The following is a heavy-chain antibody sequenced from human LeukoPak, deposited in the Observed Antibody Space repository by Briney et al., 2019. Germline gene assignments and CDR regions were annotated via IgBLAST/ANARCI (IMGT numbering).Heavy chain of an antibody. CDR3: AALIIGRPFDY. J-gene: IGHJ4*02. D-gene: IGHD1-26*01. Sequence: GGSLRLSCVASGFTFSAYWMSWVRQAPGKGLEYMASIKQDGSETYYVDSVKGRFTISRDNAKDSLDLQMNNLRAEDTAVYYCAALIIGRPFDYWGQGTLAIVSS. CDR1: GFTFSAYW. V-gene: IGHV3-7*03. CDR2: IKQDGSET.